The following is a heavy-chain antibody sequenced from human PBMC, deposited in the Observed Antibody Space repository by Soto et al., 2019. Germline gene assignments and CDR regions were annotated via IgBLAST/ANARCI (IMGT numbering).Heavy chain of an antibody. V-gene: IGHV3-15*01. J-gene: IGHJ6*02. CDR3: CDGMDV. Sequence: EVPLVESGGGLVKPGGSLRLSCAASGFSFSNAWMSWVRQAPGKGLEWVGRIKSQADGGTTDYAAPVKDRFTISRDDSKNTLYLQMNSLKTEDTAVYYCCDGMDVWGQGTTVTVSS. CDR1: GFSFSNAW. CDR2: IKSQADGGTT.